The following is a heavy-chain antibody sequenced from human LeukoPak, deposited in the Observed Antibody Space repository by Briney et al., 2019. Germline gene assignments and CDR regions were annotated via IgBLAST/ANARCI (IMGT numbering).Heavy chain of an antibody. J-gene: IGHJ6*02. CDR2: ISAYNGNT. V-gene: IGHV1-18*01. Sequence: ASVKVSCKASGYTFTSYGISWVRQAPGQGLEWMGWISAYNGNTNYAQKLQGRVTMTTDTSTSTAYMELRSLRSDDTAAYYCARVGPRGFWSGYYTDYYGMDAWGQGTTVTVSS. CDR3: ARVGPRGFWSGYYTDYYGMDA. D-gene: IGHD3-3*01. CDR1: GYTFTSYG.